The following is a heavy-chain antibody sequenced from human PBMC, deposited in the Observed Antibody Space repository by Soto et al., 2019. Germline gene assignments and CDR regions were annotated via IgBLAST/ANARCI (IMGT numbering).Heavy chain of an antibody. Sequence: EVQLVESGGGLVQPGGSLRLSCAASGFTFSSYEMNWVRQAPGKGLEWVSYISSSGSTIYYADSVKGRFTIYRDNAKNSLYLQMNSLRAEDTAGYYCARGYADTAMAPFDYWGQGTLVTVSS. CDR1: GFTFSSYE. CDR2: ISSSGSTI. V-gene: IGHV3-48*03. D-gene: IGHD5-18*01. CDR3: ARGYADTAMAPFDY. J-gene: IGHJ4*02.